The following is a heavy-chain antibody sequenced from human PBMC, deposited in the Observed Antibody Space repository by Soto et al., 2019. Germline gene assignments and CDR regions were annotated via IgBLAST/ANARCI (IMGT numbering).Heavy chain of an antibody. Sequence: EVQLVESGGGLVKPGGSLRLSCAASGFTFSSYSMNWVRQAPGKGLEWVSSISSSSSYIYYADSVKGRCTISRDNAKNSLYLQMHSLRAEDTAVYYCASLGYCSSTSCPGAFDIWGQGTMVTVSS. J-gene: IGHJ3*02. D-gene: IGHD2-2*01. CDR2: ISSSSSYI. V-gene: IGHV3-21*01. CDR1: GFTFSSYS. CDR3: ASLGYCSSTSCPGAFDI.